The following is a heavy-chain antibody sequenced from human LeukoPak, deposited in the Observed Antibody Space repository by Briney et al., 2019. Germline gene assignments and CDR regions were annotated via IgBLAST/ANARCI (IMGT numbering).Heavy chain of an antibody. Sequence: GASVKVSCKASGYTFTGYYMHWVRQAPGQGLEWMGWINPNSGGTHYAQKFQGRVTMTRDTSISTAYMELSRLRSDDTAVYYCARGYEEWELLLGAFDIWGQGTMVTVSS. CDR2: INPNSGGT. V-gene: IGHV1-2*02. J-gene: IGHJ3*02. D-gene: IGHD1-26*01. CDR1: GYTFTGYY. CDR3: ARGYEEWELLLGAFDI.